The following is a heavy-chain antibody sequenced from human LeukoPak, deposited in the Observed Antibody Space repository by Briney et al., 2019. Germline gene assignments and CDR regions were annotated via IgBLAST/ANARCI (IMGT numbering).Heavy chain of an antibody. CDR1: GGSISSYY. V-gene: IGHV4-4*07. CDR3: ARDNWNYRGPNWFDP. Sequence: PSETLSLTCTVSGGSISSYYWSWIRQPAGKGLEWIGRIYTSGSTSYNPSLKSRVTMSVDTSKNQFSLKLSSVTAADTAVYYCARDNWNYRGPNWFDPWGQGTLVTVSS. J-gene: IGHJ5*02. D-gene: IGHD1-7*01. CDR2: IYTSGST.